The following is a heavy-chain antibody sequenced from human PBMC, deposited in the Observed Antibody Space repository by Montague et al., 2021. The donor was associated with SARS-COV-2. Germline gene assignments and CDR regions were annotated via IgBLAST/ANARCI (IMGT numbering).Heavy chain of an antibody. CDR3: ARRPHYYDSSGYYYPGPQRYYFDY. J-gene: IGHJ4*02. CDR2: INHSGST. Sequence: SETLSLTCAVYGGSFSGYYWSWIRQPPGKGLEWIGEINHSGSTNYNPSLKSRVTISVDTSKNQSSLKLSSVTAADTAVYYCARRPHYYDSSGYYYPGPQRYYFDYWGQGTLVTVSS. D-gene: IGHD3-22*01. CDR1: GGSFSGYY. V-gene: IGHV4-34*01.